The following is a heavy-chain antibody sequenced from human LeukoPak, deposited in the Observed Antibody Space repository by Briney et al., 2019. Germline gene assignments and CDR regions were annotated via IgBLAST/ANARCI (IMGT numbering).Heavy chain of an antibody. CDR3: ARVDNIVVVPAASYYFDY. CDR2: INWNGGST. CDR1: GFTFDDYG. V-gene: IGHV3-20*04. D-gene: IGHD2-2*01. J-gene: IGHJ4*02. Sequence: PGGSLRLSCAASGFTFDDYGMSWVRQAPGKGLEWVSGINWNGGSTGYADSVKGRFTISRDNAKNSLYLQMNSLRAEDTALYYCARVDNIVVVPAASYYFDYWGQGTLVTVS.